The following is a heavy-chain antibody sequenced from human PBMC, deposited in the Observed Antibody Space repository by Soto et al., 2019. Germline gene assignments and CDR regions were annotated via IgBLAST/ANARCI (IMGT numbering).Heavy chain of an antibody. V-gene: IGHV1-46*01. CDR3: AREAAVAGTSFDY. J-gene: IGHJ4*02. D-gene: IGHD6-19*01. CDR2: INPSVGSA. CDR1: GYTFTSYY. Sequence: QVQLVQSGAEVKKPGALVKVSCKASGYTFTSYYLHWVRQAPGQGLEWMARINPSVGSATYSQRFQGRVPMTRDTSASTVSMELRSLRSEDTAVYYCAREAAVAGTSFDYWGQGTLGTVSS.